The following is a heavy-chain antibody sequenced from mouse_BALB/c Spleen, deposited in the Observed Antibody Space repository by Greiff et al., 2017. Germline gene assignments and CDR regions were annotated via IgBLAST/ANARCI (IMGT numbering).Heavy chain of an antibody. D-gene: IGHD2-3*01. CDR2: IDTSDSYT. CDR1: GYTFTDYW. V-gene: IGHV1-69*01. CDR3: ARSDGDY. Sequence: QVHVKQPGAELVMPGASVKMSCTVSGYTFTDYWMHWVKQRPGQGLEWIGAIDTSDSYTSYNQKFKGKATLTVDESSSTAYMQLSRLASEDSAVYYCARSDGDYWGQGTPLTVSS. J-gene: IGHJ2*01.